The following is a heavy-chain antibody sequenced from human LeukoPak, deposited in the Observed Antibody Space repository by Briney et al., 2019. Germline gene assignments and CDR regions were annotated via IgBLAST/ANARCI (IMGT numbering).Heavy chain of an antibody. CDR2: ISGSGGST. Sequence: PGGSLRLSCAASGFTFSSYAMSWVHQAPGKGLEWVSAISGSGGSTYYADSVKGRFTISRDNAKNSLYLQMNSLRAEDTAVYYCARDSSGWSMSDYWGQGTLVTVSS. CDR1: GFTFSSYA. V-gene: IGHV3-23*01. D-gene: IGHD6-19*01. CDR3: ARDSSGWSMSDY. J-gene: IGHJ4*02.